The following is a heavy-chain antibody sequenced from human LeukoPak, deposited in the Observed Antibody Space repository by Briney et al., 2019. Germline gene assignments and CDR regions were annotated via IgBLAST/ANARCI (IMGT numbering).Heavy chain of an antibody. Sequence: GGSLRLSCAASGFTFSSYSMNWVRQAPGKGLEWVSSISSSSSYIYYADSVKGRFTISRDNAKNSLYLQMNSLRAEDTAVYYCARENEDTATVTGTIDYWGQGTLVTVSS. CDR3: ARENEDTATVTGTIDY. J-gene: IGHJ4*02. V-gene: IGHV3-21*01. CDR1: GFTFSSYS. CDR2: ISSSSSYI. D-gene: IGHD5-18*01.